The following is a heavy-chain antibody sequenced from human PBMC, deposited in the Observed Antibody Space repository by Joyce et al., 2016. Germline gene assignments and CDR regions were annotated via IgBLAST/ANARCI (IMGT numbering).Heavy chain of an antibody. CDR1: GYTFTDYY. CDR3: ARGGYYGPYYFDF. D-gene: IGHD3-3*01. CDR2: INPNSGGT. J-gene: IGHJ4*02. V-gene: IGHV1-2*02. Sequence: QVQLVQSGAEVKKPGASVQVSCKASGYTFTDYYMHWVRQASGQGLEWMGCINPNSGGTNYAQKCQGRVTRTRDTSVSTAYMELSRLRSDDTAVYYCARGGYYGPYYFDFWGQGTLVTVSS.